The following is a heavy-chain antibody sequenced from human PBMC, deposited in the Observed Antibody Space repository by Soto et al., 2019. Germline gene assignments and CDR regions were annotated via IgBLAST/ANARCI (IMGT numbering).Heavy chain of an antibody. CDR1: GFTFSSYA. Sequence: QVQLVESGGGVVQPGRSLRLSCAASGFTFSSYAMHWVRQAPGKGLEWVAVISYDGSNKYYADSVKGRFTISRDNSKNTLYLQMNSQRAEDTAVYYCARDPHSSSWYSIYYYYGMDVWGQGTTVTVSS. D-gene: IGHD6-13*01. J-gene: IGHJ6*02. V-gene: IGHV3-30-3*01. CDR2: ISYDGSNK. CDR3: ARDPHSSSWYSIYYYYGMDV.